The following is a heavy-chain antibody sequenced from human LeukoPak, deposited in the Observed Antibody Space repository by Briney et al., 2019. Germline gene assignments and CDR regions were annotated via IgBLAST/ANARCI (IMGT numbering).Heavy chain of an antibody. Sequence: ASVKVSCKASGGTFSSYAISWVRQAPGQGLEWMGRIIPILGIANYAQKFQGRVTITADKSTSTAYMELSSLRSEDTAVYYCAKEGSSSWALYNWFDPWGQGTLVTVSS. D-gene: IGHD6-13*01. CDR1: GGTFSSYA. J-gene: IGHJ5*02. V-gene: IGHV1-69*04. CDR3: AKEGSSSWALYNWFDP. CDR2: IIPILGIA.